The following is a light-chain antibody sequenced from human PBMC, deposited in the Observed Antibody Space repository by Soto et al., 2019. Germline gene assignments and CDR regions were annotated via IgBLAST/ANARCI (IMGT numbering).Light chain of an antibody. Sequence: EMVMTQSPATLSVSLGERATLSCRASQSVSTKLVWYQQKPGQAPRLLIYGASTRATGIPARFSGSGSGTEFTLTSSSLRSEDFAVYYCQQHDQGWTFGQGTKVEIK. CDR2: GAS. J-gene: IGKJ1*01. CDR3: QQHDQGWT. V-gene: IGKV3-15*01. CDR1: QSVSTK.